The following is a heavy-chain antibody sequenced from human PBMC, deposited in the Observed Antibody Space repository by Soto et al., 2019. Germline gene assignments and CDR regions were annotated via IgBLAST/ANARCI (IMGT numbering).Heavy chain of an antibody. V-gene: IGHV3-30-3*01. CDR2: ISYDGSNK. Sequence: QVQLVESGGGVVQPGRSLRLSCAASGFTFSSYAMHWVRQAPGKGLEWVAVISYDGSNKYYADSVKGRFTISRDNSKNTLYLQMNSLRAEDTAMYYCARELHEYYYDDYYGMDVWGQGTTVTVSS. CDR3: ARELHEYYYDDYYGMDV. D-gene: IGHD3-22*01. CDR1: GFTFSSYA. J-gene: IGHJ6*02.